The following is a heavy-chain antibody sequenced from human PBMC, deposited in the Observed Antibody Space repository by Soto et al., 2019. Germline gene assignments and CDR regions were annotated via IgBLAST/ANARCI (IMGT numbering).Heavy chain of an antibody. CDR2: ISGYNGNT. J-gene: IGHJ6*02. V-gene: IGHV1-18*01. CDR1: GYTFSDYG. CDR3: SRFIMVGGWFDPNYYHGMDV. Sequence: ASVKVSCKTSGYTFSDYGINWVRQAPGQGLEWMGWISGYNGNTNYAQTVQGRVTMTTDTSTGTVYMELRSLKSDDTAIYYCSRFIMVGGWFDPNYYHGMDVWGQGTTVTVSS. D-gene: IGHD6-19*01.